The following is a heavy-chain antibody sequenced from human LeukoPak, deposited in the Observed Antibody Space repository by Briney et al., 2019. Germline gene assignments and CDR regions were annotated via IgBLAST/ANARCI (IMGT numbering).Heavy chain of an antibody. CDR1: GFTFSSYG. Sequence: QAGGSLRLSCAASGFTFSSYGIHWVRQAPGKGLEWVAFIRYDGSNKYYADSVKGRFTISRDNSKNTLYLQMNSLRAEDTAVYYCAREYSSYYYYMDVWGKGTTVTVSS. D-gene: IGHD6-13*01. J-gene: IGHJ6*03. V-gene: IGHV3-30*02. CDR3: AREYSSYYYYMDV. CDR2: IRYDGSNK.